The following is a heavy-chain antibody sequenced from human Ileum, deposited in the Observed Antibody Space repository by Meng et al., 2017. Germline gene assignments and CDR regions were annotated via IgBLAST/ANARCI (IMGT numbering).Heavy chain of an antibody. CDR1: GGAISSSA. CDR3: ARDCSGGGCFDP. V-gene: IGHV1-69*10. CDR2: IIPILNAS. D-gene: IGHD2-15*01. Sequence: QVQLVQSGAEVKYPGSSVTVSCKASGGAISSSAIGWLRQAPGRGLEWMGGIIPILNASTYAQNFKGRVTLSADMATTTVYMELSSLTSDDTAVYFCARDCSGGGCFDPWGQGTLVTVSS. J-gene: IGHJ5*02.